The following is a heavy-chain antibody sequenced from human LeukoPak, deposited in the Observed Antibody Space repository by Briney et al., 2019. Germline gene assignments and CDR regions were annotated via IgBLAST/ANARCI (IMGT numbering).Heavy chain of an antibody. CDR3: AKGARRLATPYYYMDV. V-gene: IGHV3-43D*03. CDR1: GFTFDDCA. D-gene: IGHD3-16*01. CDR2: ISWDGGST. J-gene: IGHJ6*03. Sequence: GGSLRLSCAASGFTFDDCAMHWVRQAPGKGLEWVSLISWDGGSTYYADSVKGRFTISRDNSKNSLYLQMNSLRAGDTALYHCAKGARRLATPYYYMDVWGKGTTVTVSS.